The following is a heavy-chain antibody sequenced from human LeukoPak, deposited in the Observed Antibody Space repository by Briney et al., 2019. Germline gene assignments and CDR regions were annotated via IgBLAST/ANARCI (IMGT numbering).Heavy chain of an antibody. D-gene: IGHD6-6*01. CDR3: VRSCSNSEGEGY. CDR2: IRSGAHGGTT. V-gene: IGHV3-49*03. Sequence: GGSLRLSCTASGFTFSDYPMSWYRQAPGKGPEWAAFIRSGAHGGTTQYGASVKGRFTILRGDSKSIAYLQMDSLKTEDTAVYYCVRSCSNSEGEGYWGQGTLVTVSS. J-gene: IGHJ4*02. CDR1: GFTFSDYP.